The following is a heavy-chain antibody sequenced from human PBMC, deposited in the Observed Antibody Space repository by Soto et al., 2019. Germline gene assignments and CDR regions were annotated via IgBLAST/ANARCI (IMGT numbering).Heavy chain of an antibody. J-gene: IGHJ1*01. CDR2: IYSGGST. CDR3: ARDPDYYDSSGYYPEYFQH. V-gene: IGHV3-66*01. Sequence: PGGSLRLSCAASGFTFSSYAMSWVRQAPGKGLEWASVIYSGGSTYYADSVKGRFTISRDNAKNSLYLQMNSLRDEDTAVYYCARDPDYYDSSGYYPEYFQHWGQGTLVTVSS. CDR1: GFTFSSYA. D-gene: IGHD3-22*01.